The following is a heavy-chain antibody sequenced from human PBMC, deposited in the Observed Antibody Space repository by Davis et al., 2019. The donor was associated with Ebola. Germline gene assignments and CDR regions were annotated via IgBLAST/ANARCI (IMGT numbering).Heavy chain of an antibody. CDR2: ISSNGGST. Sequence: GESLKISCAASGFTFSSYAMHWVCQAPGKGLEYVSAISSNGGSTYYANSVKGRFTISRDNSKNTLDLQMGSLTAEDMAVYYCARGMDTAMGGQDYWGQGTLVTVSS. D-gene: IGHD5-18*01. CDR1: GFTFSSYA. J-gene: IGHJ4*02. V-gene: IGHV3-64*01. CDR3: ARGMDTAMGGQDY.